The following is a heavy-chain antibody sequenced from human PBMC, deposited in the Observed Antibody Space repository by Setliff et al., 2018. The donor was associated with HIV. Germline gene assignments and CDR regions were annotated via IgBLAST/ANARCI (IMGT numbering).Heavy chain of an antibody. CDR1: GFNFSNYD. CDR2: INNWGTTT. D-gene: IGHD3-10*01. Sequence: LRLSCEGSGFNFSNYDMSWVRQAPGKGLEWLSHINNWGTTTHYADSVKGRFSISRDNAKNLLYLQMNRLRPEDTAVYYCAGDLSGGDDYWGQGTLVTVSS. J-gene: IGHJ4*02. CDR3: AGDLSGGDDY. V-gene: IGHV3-48*03.